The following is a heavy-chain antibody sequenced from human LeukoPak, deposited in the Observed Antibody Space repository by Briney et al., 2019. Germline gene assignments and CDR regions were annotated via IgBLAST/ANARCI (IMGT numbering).Heavy chain of an antibody. D-gene: IGHD5-12*01. CDR2: MNPNSGNT. Sequence: ASVKVSCRASGYTFTSYDINWVRQATGQGLEWMGWMNPNSGNTGYAQKFQGRVTMTRNTSISTAYMELSSLRSEDTAVYYCARGSGYDRSVNEVSGRYGMDVWGQGTTVTVSS. CDR3: ARGSGYDRSVNEVSGRYGMDV. J-gene: IGHJ6*02. V-gene: IGHV1-8*01. CDR1: GYTFTSYD.